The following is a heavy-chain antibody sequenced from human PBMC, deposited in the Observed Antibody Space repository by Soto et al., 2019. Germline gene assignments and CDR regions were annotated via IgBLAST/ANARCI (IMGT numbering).Heavy chain of an antibody. CDR1: GASISGFY. D-gene: IGHD1-1*01. Sequence: SETLSLTCTVSGASISGFYCSWIWKSAGKGLGWIGRIYATGTTDYNPSLKSGVMMSVDTSKKQFSLKLRSVTVADTAVYLCVRDGTKTLRDWLDPWGQGISVTVSS. CDR3: VRDGTKTLRDWLDP. V-gene: IGHV4-4*07. CDR2: IYATGTT. J-gene: IGHJ5*02.